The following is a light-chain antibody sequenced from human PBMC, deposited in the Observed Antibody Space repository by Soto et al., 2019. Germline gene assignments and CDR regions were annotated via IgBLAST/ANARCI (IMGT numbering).Light chain of an antibody. J-gene: IGLJ2*01. Sequence: HSALTQPASVSGSPGKSITLSCPGTSSDVGSYNLVSWYQLHPGKAPKLMIYEVTKRPSGVSNRLSGSKSGSKASLTISGRQAEAEADYYCCSYAGSSSDVVFGGGTKLTVL. CDR2: EVT. V-gene: IGLV2-23*02. CDR1: SSDVGSYNL. CDR3: CSYAGSSSDVV.